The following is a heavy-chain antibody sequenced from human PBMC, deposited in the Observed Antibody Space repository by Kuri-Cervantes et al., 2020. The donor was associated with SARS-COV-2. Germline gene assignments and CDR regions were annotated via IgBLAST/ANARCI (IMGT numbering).Heavy chain of an antibody. CDR2: ISGSGGST. CDR1: GFTFSSYA. Sequence: GGSLRLSCAASGFTFSSYAMSWVRQAPGKGLEWVSAISGSGGSTYYADSVKGRFTISRDNAKNSLYLQMNSLRAEDTAVYYCARDQGGYYGSGSFDYWGQGTLVTVSS. D-gene: IGHD3-10*01. J-gene: IGHJ4*02. CDR3: ARDQGGYYGSGSFDY. V-gene: IGHV3-23*01.